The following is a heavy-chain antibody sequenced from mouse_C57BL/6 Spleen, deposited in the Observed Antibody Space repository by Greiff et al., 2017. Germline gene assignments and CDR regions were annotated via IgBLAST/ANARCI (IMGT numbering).Heavy chain of an antibody. V-gene: IGHV1-50*01. Sequence: QVQLQQPGAELVKPGASVKLSCKASGYTFTSYWMQWLKQRPGQGLEWIGEIDPSDSYTNYNQKFKGKATLTVDTSSSTAYMQLSSLTSEDSAVYYCARLITTDWYFDVWGTGTTVTVSS. CDR2: IDPSDSYT. D-gene: IGHD1-1*01. CDR3: ARLITTDWYFDV. J-gene: IGHJ1*03. CDR1: GYTFTSYW.